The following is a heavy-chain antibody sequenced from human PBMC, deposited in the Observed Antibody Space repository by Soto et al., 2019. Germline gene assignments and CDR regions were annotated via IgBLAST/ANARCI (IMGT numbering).Heavy chain of an antibody. CDR1: GCSISSGGYY. V-gene: IGHV4-31*03. CDR2: IYYSGST. CDR3: ARRYGGNFDY. Sequence: TLSLTCTFSGCSISSGGYYWSWIRQHPGKGLEWIGYIYYSGSTYYNPSLKSRVTISVDTSKNQFSLKLSSVTAADTAVYYCARRYGGNFDYWGQGTLVTVSS. D-gene: IGHD2-15*01. J-gene: IGHJ4*02.